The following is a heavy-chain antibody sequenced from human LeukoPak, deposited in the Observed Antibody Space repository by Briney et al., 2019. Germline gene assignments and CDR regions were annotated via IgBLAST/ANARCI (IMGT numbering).Heavy chain of an antibody. V-gene: IGHV4-59*01. CDR1: GGSISSYY. CDR2: IYYSGST. CDR3: ATYYYDSSGYYYFDY. D-gene: IGHD3-22*01. Sequence: PSETLSLTCTVSGGSISSYYWSWIRQPPGKGLEWIGYIYYSGSTNYNPSLKSRVTISVDTSKNQFSLKLRSVTAADTAVYYCATYYYDSSGYYYFDYWRQGTLVTVSS. J-gene: IGHJ4*02.